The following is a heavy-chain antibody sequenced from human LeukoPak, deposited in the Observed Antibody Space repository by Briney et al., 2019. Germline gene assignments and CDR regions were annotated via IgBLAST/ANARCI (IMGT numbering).Heavy chain of an antibody. CDR3: ARHRDGAIAAAFYFDY. D-gene: IGHD6-13*01. V-gene: IGHV4-59*08. J-gene: IGHJ4*02. CDR2: IYYSGST. Sequence: SETLSLTCTVSGGSISSDYWSWIRQPPGKGLEWIGYIYYSGSTNYNSSLKSRVTISVDTSKNQFPLKLSSVTAADTAVYYCARHRDGAIAAAFYFDYWGQGTLVTVSS. CDR1: GGSISSDY.